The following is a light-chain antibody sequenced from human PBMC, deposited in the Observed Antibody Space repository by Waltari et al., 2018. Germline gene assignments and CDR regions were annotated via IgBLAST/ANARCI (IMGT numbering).Light chain of an antibody. CDR1: SSDIGTYDL. CDR2: NGT. V-gene: IGLV2-23*03. CDR3: CSYVGGSTF. Sequence: QSALTQPASVSGSPGQSVTLSCTGTSSDIGTYDLVSWYQHQPGKAPKLIIYNGTKRAFDCPNLFSGSKSGNTTSRTVSGLQADDEADYYCCSYVGGSTFFGGGTMLTVL. J-gene: IGLJ2*01.